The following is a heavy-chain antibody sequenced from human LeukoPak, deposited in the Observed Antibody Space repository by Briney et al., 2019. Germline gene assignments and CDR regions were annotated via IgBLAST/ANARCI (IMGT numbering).Heavy chain of an antibody. CDR1: GYTFTSYG. D-gene: IGHD3-10*01. J-gene: IGHJ4*02. Sequence: ASVKVSCKASGYTFTSYGISWVRQAPGQGLEWMGRISAYNGNTNYAQKLQGRVTMTTDTSTSTAYMELRSLRSDDTAVYYCARWRYYYGSGSYYNGGGLDYWGQGTLVTVSS. CDR2: ISAYNGNT. V-gene: IGHV1-18*01. CDR3: ARWRYYYGSGSYYNGGGLDY.